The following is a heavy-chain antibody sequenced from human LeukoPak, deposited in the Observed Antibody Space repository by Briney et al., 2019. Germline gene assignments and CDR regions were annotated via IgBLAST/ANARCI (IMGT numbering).Heavy chain of an antibody. CDR3: ARAGHWGSSTSSNYMDV. Sequence: ASVKVSCKASGGTFSSYAISWVRQAPGQGLEWMGRIIPILGIANYAQKFQGRVTITADKSTSTAYMELSSLRSEDTAVYYCARAGHWGSSTSSNYMDVWGKGTTVTVSS. CDR2: IIPILGIA. J-gene: IGHJ6*03. D-gene: IGHD2-2*01. V-gene: IGHV1-69*04. CDR1: GGTFSSYA.